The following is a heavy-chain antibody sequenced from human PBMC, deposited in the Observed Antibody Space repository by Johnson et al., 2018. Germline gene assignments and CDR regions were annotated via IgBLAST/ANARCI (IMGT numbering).Heavy chain of an antibody. CDR2: ISYDGSNK. D-gene: IGHD1-26*01. CDR3: AKDVNSGSYDGNFQH. Sequence: QVQLLESGGGVVQPGRSLRLSCAASGFTFSSYGMHWVRQAPGKGLEWVAVISYDGSNKYYADSVKGRFTISIDNSKNTLYLQMNSLRAEDTAVYYCAKDVNSGSYDGNFQHWGQGTLVTVSS. V-gene: IGHV3-30*18. CDR1: GFTFSSYG. J-gene: IGHJ1*01.